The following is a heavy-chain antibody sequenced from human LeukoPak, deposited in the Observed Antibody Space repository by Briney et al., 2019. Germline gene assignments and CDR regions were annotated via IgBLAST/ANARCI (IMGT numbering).Heavy chain of an antibody. D-gene: IGHD2-2*01. CDR1: GFSFHTYG. CDR2: ISTYNGDT. Sequence: ASVKVSCKTSGFSFHTYGITWVRQAPGQGLEWMGWISTYNGDTNYAQKFHGRVSMTTDTSTNTAYLELRGLRSNDTAAYFCASPAKGAYYFYYMDVWGKGTTVTVSS. CDR3: ASPAKGAYYFYYMDV. V-gene: IGHV1-18*01. J-gene: IGHJ6*03.